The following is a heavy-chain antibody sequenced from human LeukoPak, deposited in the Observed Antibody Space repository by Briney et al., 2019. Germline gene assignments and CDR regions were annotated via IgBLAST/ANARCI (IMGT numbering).Heavy chain of an antibody. CDR2: IWSDGSNK. V-gene: IGHV3-33*01. J-gene: IGHJ4*02. D-gene: IGHD2-2*01. CDR3: ARAPITSPFYFDY. Sequence: PGRSLRLSCAASGFVFSRYGMHWVRQAPGKGLEWVAVIWSDGSNKYYADSVKGRFTISRDNDKNTLYLQVDRLRAEDTALYYCARAPITSPFYFDYWGQGTLVTASS. CDR1: GFVFSRYG.